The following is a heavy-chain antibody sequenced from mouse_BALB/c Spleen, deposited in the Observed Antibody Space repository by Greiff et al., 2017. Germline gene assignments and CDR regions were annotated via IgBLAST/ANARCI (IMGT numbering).Heavy chain of an antibody. V-gene: IGHV1-5*01. J-gene: IGHJ3*01. Sequence: VHVKQSGTVLARPGASVKMSCKASGYTFTSYWMHWVKQRPGQGLEWIGAIYPGNSDTSYNQKFKGKAKLTAVTSTSTAYMELSSLTNEDSAVYYCTRSYGNSLAYWGQGTLVTVSA. CDR1: GYTFTSYW. CDR2: IYPGNSDT. D-gene: IGHD2-1*01. CDR3: TRSYGNSLAY.